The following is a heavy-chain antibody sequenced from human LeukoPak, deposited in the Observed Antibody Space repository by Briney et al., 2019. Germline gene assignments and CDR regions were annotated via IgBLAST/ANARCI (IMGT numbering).Heavy chain of an antibody. Sequence: SETLSLTCTVSGGSINTYYWSWIRQPPGKGLEWIGYISYSGTTKYNPSLESRVTITIDTSKNQFSLKLSSVTAADTAVYYCAREGYDSNIYYKADYWGQGTLVTLSP. CDR2: ISYSGTT. V-gene: IGHV4-59*01. CDR3: AREGYDSNIYYKADY. D-gene: IGHD3-22*01. CDR1: GGSINTYY. J-gene: IGHJ4*02.